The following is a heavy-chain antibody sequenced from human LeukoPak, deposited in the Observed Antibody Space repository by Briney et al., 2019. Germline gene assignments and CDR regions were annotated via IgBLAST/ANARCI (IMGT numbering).Heavy chain of an antibody. V-gene: IGHV7-4-1*02. CDR1: GYTFTSYA. D-gene: IGHD6-13*01. Sequence: ASVKVSCKASGYTFTSYAMNWVRQAPGQGLEWMGWINTNTGNPTYAQGFTGRFVFSLDTSVGTAYLQISSLKAEDTAVYYCAREFSSRYYYGMDVWGQGTTVTVSS. CDR3: AREFSSRYYYGMDV. J-gene: IGHJ6*02. CDR2: INTNTGNP.